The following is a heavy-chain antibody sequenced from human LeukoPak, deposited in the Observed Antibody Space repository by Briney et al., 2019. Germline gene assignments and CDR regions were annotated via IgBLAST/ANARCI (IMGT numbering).Heavy chain of an antibody. CDR2: IYYSGST. D-gene: IGHD2-15*01. V-gene: IGHV4-59*01. J-gene: IGHJ4*02. CDR3: ARALTPGYCSGGTCSYFDY. CDR1: GGSISSYY. Sequence: SETLSLTCTVSGGSISSYYWSWIRQPAGKGLEWIGYIYYSGSTNSNPSLKSRVTISVDTSKSQFSLKVSSVTAADTAVYYCARALTPGYCSGGTCSYFDYWGQGTLVTVSS.